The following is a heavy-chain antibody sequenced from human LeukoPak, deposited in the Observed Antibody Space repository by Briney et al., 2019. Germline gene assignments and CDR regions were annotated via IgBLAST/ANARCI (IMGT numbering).Heavy chain of an antibody. CDR3: ARGRDIRVLHILHYYYHALEV. J-gene: IGHJ6*02. CDR2: INPNGYT. Sequence: GSLRLSCAASGFTVSRNYMTWVRQPPGKGLEWIGEINPNGYTNYNSSLKSRVTISVDTSKNQFSLKLSSVTAADTAMYFCARGRDIRVLHILHYYYHALEVWGQGTTVTVSS. CDR1: GFTVSRNY. D-gene: IGHD2-21*01. V-gene: IGHV4-34*01.